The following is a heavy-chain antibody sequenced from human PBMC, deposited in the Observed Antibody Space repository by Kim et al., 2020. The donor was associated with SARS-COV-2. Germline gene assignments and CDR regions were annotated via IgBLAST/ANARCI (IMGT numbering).Heavy chain of an antibody. CDR2: INTNTGNP. D-gene: IGHD3-10*01. Sequence: ASVKVSCKASGYTFTSYAMNWVRQAPGQGLEWMGWINTNTGNPTYAQGFTGRFVFSLDTSVSTAYLQISSLKAEDTAVYYCARGEDGSGSRYYYGMDVWGQGTTVTVSS. J-gene: IGHJ6*02. CDR3: ARGEDGSGSRYYYGMDV. V-gene: IGHV7-4-1*02. CDR1: GYTFTSYA.